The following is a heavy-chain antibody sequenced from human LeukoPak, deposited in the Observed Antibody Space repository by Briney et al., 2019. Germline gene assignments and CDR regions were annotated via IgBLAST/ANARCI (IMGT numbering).Heavy chain of an antibody. Sequence: PSGTLSLTCAVSGGSISSTNWWSWVRQPPGKGLEWIGEIYHTGSTYDNPSLKSRAIISVDTSNNQFSLKLNSVSAADTAVYYCARQEGSHWDWFDPWGQGTLVTVSS. V-gene: IGHV4-4*02. CDR1: GGSISSTNW. D-gene: IGHD1-26*01. CDR3: ARQEGSHWDWFDP. J-gene: IGHJ5*02. CDR2: IYHTGST.